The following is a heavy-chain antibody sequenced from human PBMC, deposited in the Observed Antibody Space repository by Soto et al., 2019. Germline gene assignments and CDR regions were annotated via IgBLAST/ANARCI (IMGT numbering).Heavy chain of an antibody. CDR2: IYYTGTT. V-gene: IGHV4-30-4*05. Sequence: WGGRRQIKGKGLEWIGDIYYTGTTYYNPSLKSRAPLSVDKSRNQFSLQLTSVTAADTALYFCARHDNLTIGSQYLDSWGPGTLVTVSS. D-gene: IGHD1-1*01. J-gene: IGHJ4*02. CDR3: ARHDNLTIGSQYLDS.